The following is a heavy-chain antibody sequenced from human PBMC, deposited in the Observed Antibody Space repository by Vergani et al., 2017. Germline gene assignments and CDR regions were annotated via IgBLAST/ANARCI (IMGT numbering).Heavy chain of an antibody. CDR3: ARDHYDILTDSYYYYGMDV. V-gene: IGHV1-46*03. D-gene: IGHD3-9*01. Sequence: QVQLVQSGAEVKKPGASVKVSCKASGYTFTSYYMHWVRQAPGQGLEWMGIINPSGGSTSYEQKFQARVTMTRDTSTSTVYMELSSLRSEDTAVYYFARDHYDILTDSYYYYGMDVWGQGTTVTVSS. CDR2: INPSGGST. J-gene: IGHJ6*02. CDR1: GYTFTSYY.